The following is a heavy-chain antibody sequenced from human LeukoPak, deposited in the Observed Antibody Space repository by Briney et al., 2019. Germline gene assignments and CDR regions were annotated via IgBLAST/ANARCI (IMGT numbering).Heavy chain of an antibody. Sequence: SETLSLTCTVSGGSISSSSYYWGWIRQPPGKGLECIGSIYYSGSTYYNPSLKSRVTMSVDTSKNQFSLKLSSVTAADTAVYYCARDRYYYDSSGYYNWFDPWGQGTLVTVSS. J-gene: IGHJ5*02. CDR2: IYYSGST. CDR1: GGSISSSSYY. CDR3: ARDRYYYDSSGYYNWFDP. V-gene: IGHV4-39*07. D-gene: IGHD3-22*01.